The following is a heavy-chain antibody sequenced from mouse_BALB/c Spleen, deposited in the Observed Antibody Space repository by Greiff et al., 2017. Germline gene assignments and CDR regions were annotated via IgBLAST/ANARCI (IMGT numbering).Heavy chain of an antibody. CDR1: GFSLTSYG. J-gene: IGHJ4*01. D-gene: IGHD2-4*01. Sequence: VKVVESGPGLVAPSQSLSITCTVSGFSLTSYGVHWVRQPPGKGLEWLGVIWAGGSTNYNSALMSRLSISKDNSKSQVFLKMNSLQTDDTAMYYCARDGDYDGEYYYAMDYWGQGTSVTVSS. CDR3: ARDGDYDGEYYYAMDY. V-gene: IGHV2-9*02. CDR2: IWAGGST.